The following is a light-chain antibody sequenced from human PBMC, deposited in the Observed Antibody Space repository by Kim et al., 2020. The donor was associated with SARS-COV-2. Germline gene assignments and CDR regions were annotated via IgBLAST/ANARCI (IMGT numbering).Light chain of an antibody. J-gene: IGKJ1*01. CDR2: AAS. Sequence: AAVGDRGTITCRASQDISNNLAWYALKPGKAPRLLIYAASALQPGVPSRFSGSGSGTDFTLTVTSLQPEDVATYYCQKCDSAPWTFGQGTKVDIK. V-gene: IGKV1-27*01. CDR3: QKCDSAPWT. CDR1: QDISNN.